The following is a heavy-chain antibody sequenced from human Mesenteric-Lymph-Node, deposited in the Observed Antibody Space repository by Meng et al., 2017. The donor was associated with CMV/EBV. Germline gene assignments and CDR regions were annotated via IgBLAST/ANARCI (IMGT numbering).Heavy chain of an antibody. CDR3: ARAPYSSSPY. J-gene: IGHJ4*02. CDR1: GYTFTSYY. CDR2: INPSGGST. Sequence: SCKASGYTFTSYYMHWVRQAPGQGLEWMGKINPSGGSTSYAQKFQGRVTMTRDTSTSTAYMELSGLRSDDTAVYYCARAPYSSSPYWGQGTLVTVSS. V-gene: IGHV1-46*01. D-gene: IGHD6-19*01.